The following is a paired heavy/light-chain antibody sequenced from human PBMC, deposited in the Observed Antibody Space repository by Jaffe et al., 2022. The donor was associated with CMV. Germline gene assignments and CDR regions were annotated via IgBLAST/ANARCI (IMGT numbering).Heavy chain of an antibody. D-gene: IGHD2-15*01. CDR2: VKSKTDGGAI. Sequence: EVQLVESGGGLVKPGESLRLSCAASEFTFSNAWMNWVRQAPGKGLEWVGRVKSKTDGGAIDYAAPVKDRFTISRDDSKNTLYLLMNSLKTEDTAVYYCTSDPGRAGRGNWGQGTLVTVSS. CDR3: TSDPGRAGRGN. CDR1: EFTFSNAW. V-gene: IGHV3-15*01. J-gene: IGHJ4*02.
Light chain of an antibody. CDR3: LLSYSGARPV. V-gene: IGLV7-46*01. CDR1: TGAVTSGHY. Sequence: QAVVTQEPSLTVSPGGTVTLTCGSSTGAVTSGHYPYWFQQKPGQAPRTLIYDTNTKHSWTPARFSGSLLGGKAALTLSGAQPEDEAEYYCLLSYSGARPVFGGGTKLTVL. J-gene: IGLJ3*02. CDR2: DTN.